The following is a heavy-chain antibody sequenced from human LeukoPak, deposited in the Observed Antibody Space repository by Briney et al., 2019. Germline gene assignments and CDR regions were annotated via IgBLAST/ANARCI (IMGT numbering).Heavy chain of an antibody. CDR1: GGSISSYY. D-gene: IGHD3-10*01. V-gene: IGHV4-4*07. Sequence: SETLSLTCTVSGGSISSYYWSWIRQPAGKGLEWIGRIYTSGSTNYNPSLKSRVTMSVDTSKNQFSLKLSSVTAADTAVYYCARGIGVLVRGVILRPIDSRYYYYMDVWGKGTTVTISS. CDR2: IYTSGST. CDR3: ARGIGVLVRGVILRPIDSRYYYYMDV. J-gene: IGHJ6*03.